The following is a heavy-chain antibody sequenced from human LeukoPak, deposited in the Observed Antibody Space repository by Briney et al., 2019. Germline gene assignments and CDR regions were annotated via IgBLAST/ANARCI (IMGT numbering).Heavy chain of an antibody. Sequence: PEGSLRLSCAASGFTFSSYAMSWVRQAPGKGLEWVSAISGSGGSTYYADSVKGRFTISRDNSKNTLYLQMNSLRAEDTAVYYCAKNLDIVVVPAAIDYWGQGTLVTVSS. J-gene: IGHJ4*02. CDR1: GFTFSSYA. D-gene: IGHD2-2*01. CDR2: ISGSGGST. V-gene: IGHV3-23*01. CDR3: AKNLDIVVVPAAIDY.